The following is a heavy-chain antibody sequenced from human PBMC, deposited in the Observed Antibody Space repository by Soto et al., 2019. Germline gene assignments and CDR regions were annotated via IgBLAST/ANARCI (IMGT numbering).Heavy chain of an antibody. V-gene: IGHV4-31*03. CDR1: GGSISNGGYY. CDR3: ARNQISYYDNMNGSLYYFDC. D-gene: IGHD3-22*01. J-gene: IGHJ4*02. Sequence: KASETLSLTCTVSGGSISNGGYYWTWIRQHPEKGLECIGHIYYTGSTFYNPSLKGRVSMSVDTSKNQFSLKLTSVTAADTALYYCARNQISYYDNMNGSLYYFDCWGQGTLVTVSS. CDR2: IYYTGST.